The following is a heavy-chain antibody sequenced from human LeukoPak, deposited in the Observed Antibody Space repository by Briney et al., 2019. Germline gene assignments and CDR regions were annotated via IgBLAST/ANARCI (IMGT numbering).Heavy chain of an antibody. D-gene: IGHD3-10*01. Sequence: GGSLRLSCAASGFTFSSYAMSWVRQAPGKGLEWVSAISGSGGSTYYADSVKGRFTISRDNSKNTLYLQMNSLRAEDTAVYYCAKDGYYGSGSYYNGGYWGQGTLVTVSS. V-gene: IGHV3-23*01. J-gene: IGHJ4*02. CDR3: AKDGYYGSGSYYNGGY. CDR2: ISGSGGST. CDR1: GFTFSSYA.